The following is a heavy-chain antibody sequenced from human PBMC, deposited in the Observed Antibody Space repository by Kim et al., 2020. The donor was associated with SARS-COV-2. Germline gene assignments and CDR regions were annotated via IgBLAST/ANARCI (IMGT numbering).Heavy chain of an antibody. CDR3: ARGHFVVVDPGVTHWLEP. CDR1: GDSLSTYY. J-gene: IGHJ5*02. Sequence: SETLSLTCAVHGDSLSTYYWTWIRQSPGKGLEWIGEIGHGGITNYNPSLTSRVAISRDTSTNRFSLDLRSVTAADAGMYVCARGHFVVVDPGVTHWLEP. V-gene: IGHV4-34*01. CDR2: IGHGGIT. D-gene: IGHD2-21*01.